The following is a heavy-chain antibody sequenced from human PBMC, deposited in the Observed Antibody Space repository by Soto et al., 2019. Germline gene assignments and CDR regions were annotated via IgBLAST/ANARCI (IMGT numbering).Heavy chain of an antibody. CDR1: GYNFSSYG. J-gene: IGHJ5*02. D-gene: IGHD2-21*02. Sequence: QVPLLQSGPEVKKPGASVKVSCKASGYNFSSYGITWVRQAPGQGLEWMGWINTHHGNRHLAQKFQGRLTFTADTSTSTAYMELNRLRSDDTAIYYCARIGGDSGASYFIFRWFDPWGQGTLVTVSS. V-gene: IGHV1-18*01. CDR2: INTHHGNR. CDR3: ARIGGDSGASYFIFRWFDP.